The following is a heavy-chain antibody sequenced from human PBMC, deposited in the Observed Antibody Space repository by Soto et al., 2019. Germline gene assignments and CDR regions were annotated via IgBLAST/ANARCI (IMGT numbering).Heavy chain of an antibody. J-gene: IGHJ4*02. Sequence: SETLSLTCTVSGGSISSYYWSWIRQPPGKGLEWIGYIYYSGSTNYNPSLKSRVTISVDTSKNQFSLKLSSVTAADTAVYYCASYLPSYYYGSGSYDYHFDYWGQGTLVTVS. CDR3: ASYLPSYYYGSGSYDYHFDY. CDR2: IYYSGST. V-gene: IGHV4-59*01. CDR1: GGSISSYY. D-gene: IGHD3-10*01.